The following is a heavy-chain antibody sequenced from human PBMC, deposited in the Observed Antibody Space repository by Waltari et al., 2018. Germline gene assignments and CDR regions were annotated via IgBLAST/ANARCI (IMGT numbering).Heavy chain of an antibody. D-gene: IGHD3-10*01. J-gene: IGHJ4*02. V-gene: IGHV1-46*01. CDR2: SNPSGGRT. Sequence: QVPLVQSGAEVKKPGASVKVSCKASGYSFTSSYIPWVRHAPGQGLQWMGISNPSGGRTSSAQKFQGRITLTSDTSTSTVYMELSSLRSDDTAVYYCARADYGSGTYFNPPYFDYWGQGTLVTVSS. CDR3: ARADYGSGTYFNPPYFDY. CDR1: GYSFTSSY.